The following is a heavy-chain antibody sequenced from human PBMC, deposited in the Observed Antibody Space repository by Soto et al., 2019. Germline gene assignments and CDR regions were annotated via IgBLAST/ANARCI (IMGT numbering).Heavy chain of an antibody. CDR3: ARDMLLLRGYNWFDP. CDR2: ISAYNGNT. Sequence: GASVKVSCKASGYTFTGYGISWVRQAPGQGLEWMGWISAYNGNTNYAQKLQGRVTMTTDTSTSTAYMELRSLRSDDTAVYYCARDMLLLRGYNWFDPWGQGTLVTVSS. V-gene: IGHV1-18*04. J-gene: IGHJ5*02. D-gene: IGHD2-15*01. CDR1: GYTFTGYG.